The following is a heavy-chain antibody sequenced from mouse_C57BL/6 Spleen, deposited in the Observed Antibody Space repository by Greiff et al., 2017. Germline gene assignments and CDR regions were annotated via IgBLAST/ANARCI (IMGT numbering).Heavy chain of an antibody. V-gene: IGHV3-6*01. Sequence: EVQLQESGPGLVKPSQSLSLTSSVTGYSITSGYYWNWIRQFPGNKLEWMGYISYDGSNNYNPSLKNRISITRDTSKNQFFLKLNSVTTEDTATYYCASNYGSSWYFDVWGTGTTVTVSS. CDR1: GYSITSGYY. CDR3: ASNYGSSWYFDV. D-gene: IGHD1-1*01. J-gene: IGHJ1*03. CDR2: ISYDGSN.